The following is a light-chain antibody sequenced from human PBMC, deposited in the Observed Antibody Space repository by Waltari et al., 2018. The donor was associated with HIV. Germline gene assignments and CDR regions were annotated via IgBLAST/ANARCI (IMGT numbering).Light chain of an antibody. CDR2: NVS. V-gene: IGLV2-14*03. CDR1: SGHVGGYNF. Sequence: SALPQPASVSGYPGQPIPISCSGTSGHVGGYNFVFWSQKHPGKAPKLIIYNVSSRPSGVSIRFSGSRSANTASLTISGLQVEDEADYFCSSYTSSGPRYVLFGGGTRLTVL. J-gene: IGLJ2*01. CDR3: SSYTSSGPRYVL.